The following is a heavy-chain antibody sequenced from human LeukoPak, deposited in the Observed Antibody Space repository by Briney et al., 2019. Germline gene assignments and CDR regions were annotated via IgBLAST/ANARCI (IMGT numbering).Heavy chain of an antibody. V-gene: IGHV3-21*01. J-gene: IGHJ6*03. CDR2: ISSSSSYI. CDR3: ARAGPEYCTNGVCYSLGYYYYMDV. D-gene: IGHD2-8*01. Sequence: GGSLRLSCAASGFTFSSYSMNWVRQAPGKGLEWVSSISSSSSYIYYADSVKGRFTISRDNAKNSLYLQMNSLRAEDTAVYYCARAGPEYCTNGVCYSLGYYYYMDVWGKGTTVTVSS. CDR1: GFTFSSYS.